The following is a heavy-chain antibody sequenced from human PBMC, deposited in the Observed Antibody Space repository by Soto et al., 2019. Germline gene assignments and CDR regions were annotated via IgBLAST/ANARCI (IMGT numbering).Heavy chain of an antibody. CDR2: VNQDGSQK. Sequence: EVQLVESGGGLVQPGGSLRLSCAGSGFTFSGYWMTWVRQPPGKGLEWVASVNQDGSQKFYVHSVKGRFTISRDNDKNSLFLQMSSLRAEGTAVYYCARWESSDWYLGIWGQGTLVTVSS. V-gene: IGHV3-7*03. CDR3: ARWESSDWYLGI. D-gene: IGHD6-19*01. J-gene: IGHJ4*02. CDR1: GFTFSGYW.